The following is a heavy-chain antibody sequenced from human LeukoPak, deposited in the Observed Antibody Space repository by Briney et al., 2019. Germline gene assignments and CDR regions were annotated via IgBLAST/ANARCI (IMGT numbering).Heavy chain of an antibody. D-gene: IGHD7-27*01. CDR1: GFTFDDYA. CDR2: ISWNSGSI. Sequence: SLRLSCAASGFTFDDYAMHWVRQAPGKGLEWVSGISWNSGSIGYADSVKGRFTISRDNAKNSLYLQMNSLRTEDTAVYYCVRDGSSWGNFDYWGQGTLVSVSS. J-gene: IGHJ4*02. V-gene: IGHV3-9*01. CDR3: VRDGSSWGNFDY.